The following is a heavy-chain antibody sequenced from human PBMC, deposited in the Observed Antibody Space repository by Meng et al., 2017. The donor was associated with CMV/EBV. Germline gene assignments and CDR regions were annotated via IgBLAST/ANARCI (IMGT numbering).Heavy chain of an antibody. J-gene: IGHJ4*02. Sequence: GGSLRLSCAASGFTFSSYAMHWVRQAPGKGLEWVAVISYDGSNKYYADSVKGRFTISRDNSKNTLYLQMNSLRAEDTAVYYCARSGGVVAAQRGFDYWGQGTLVTVSS. CDR2: ISYDGSNK. CDR3: ARSGGVVAAQRGFDY. V-gene: IGHV3-30-3*01. CDR1: GFTFSSYA. D-gene: IGHD2-15*01.